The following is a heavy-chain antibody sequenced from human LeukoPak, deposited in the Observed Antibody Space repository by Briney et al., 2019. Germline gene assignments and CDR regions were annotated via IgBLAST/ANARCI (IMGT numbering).Heavy chain of an antibody. CDR3: ARVYAGGLGRDSGYFDL. Sequence: ASVKVSCKASGYTFTGYYMHWVRQAPGHGLEWMGWINPNSGGTNYAQKFQGWVTMTRDTSISTAYMELSRLRSDDTAVYYCARVYAGGLGRDSGYFDLWGRGTLVTVSS. CDR1: GYTFTGYY. D-gene: IGHD4-23*01. V-gene: IGHV1-2*04. CDR2: INPNSGGT. J-gene: IGHJ2*01.